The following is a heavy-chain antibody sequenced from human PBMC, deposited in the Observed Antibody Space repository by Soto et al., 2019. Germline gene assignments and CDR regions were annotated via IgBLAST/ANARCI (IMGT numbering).Heavy chain of an antibody. CDR3: ARLEATRTTWFAGPYNWFDP. D-gene: IGHD3-10*01. V-gene: IGHV3-30*03. Sequence: PGGSLRLSCAASGFTFSAYGIHWVRQAPGKGLEWVAVISHDGSNTNYADSVKGRFTFSRDNSKDTVYLQMNSLRAEDTAMYYCARLEATRTTWFAGPYNWFDPWGEGTLVTVSS. CDR1: GFTFSAYG. J-gene: IGHJ5*02. CDR2: ISHDGSNT.